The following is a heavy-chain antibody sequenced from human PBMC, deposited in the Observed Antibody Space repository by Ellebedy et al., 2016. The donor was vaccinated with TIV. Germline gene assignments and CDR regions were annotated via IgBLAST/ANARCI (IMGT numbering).Heavy chain of an antibody. Sequence: ASVKVSCKASGGTFSSYAISWVRQAPGQGLEWMGGIIPIFGTANYAQKFQGRVTITADKSTSTAYMELSSLRSEDTAVYYCARDEGPKLELRSYYYCAMDVWGQGTTVTVSS. V-gene: IGHV1-69*06. CDR2: IIPIFGTA. J-gene: IGHJ6*02. CDR1: GGTFSSYA. D-gene: IGHD1-7*01. CDR3: ARDEGPKLELRSYYYCAMDV.